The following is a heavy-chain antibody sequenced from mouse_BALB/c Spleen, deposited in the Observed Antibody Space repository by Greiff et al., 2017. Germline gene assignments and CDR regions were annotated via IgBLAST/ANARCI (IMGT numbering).Heavy chain of an antibody. J-gene: IGHJ1*01. D-gene: IGHD2-3*01. Sequence: EVQVVESGGGLVKPGGSLKLSCAASGFTFSSYGMSWVRQTPDKRLELVATINSNGGSTYYPDSVKGRFTISRDNAKNTLYLQMSSLKSEDTAMYYCARGDDGYYVDFDVWGAGTTVTVSS. CDR2: INSNGGST. CDR3: ARGDDGYYVDFDV. V-gene: IGHV5-6-3*01. CDR1: GFTFSSYG.